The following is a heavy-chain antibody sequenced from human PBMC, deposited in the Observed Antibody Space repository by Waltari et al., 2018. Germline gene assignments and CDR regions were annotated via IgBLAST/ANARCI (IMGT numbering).Heavy chain of an antibody. Sequence: QVQLVQSGAEVKKPGSSVKVSCKASGGTFSSYAISWVRQAPGQGLEWMGGIIPIFGTANYAQKFQGRVTITTDESTSTAYMELSSLRSEDTAVYYCASSGTDYYDSSGFYYYYGMDVWGQGTTVTVSS. CDR3: ASSGTDYYDSSGFYYYYGMDV. CDR1: GGTFSSYA. CDR2: IIPIFGTA. J-gene: IGHJ6*02. V-gene: IGHV1-69*05. D-gene: IGHD3-22*01.